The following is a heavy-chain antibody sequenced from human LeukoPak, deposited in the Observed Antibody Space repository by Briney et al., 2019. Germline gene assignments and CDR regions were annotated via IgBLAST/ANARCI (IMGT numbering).Heavy chain of an antibody. J-gene: IGHJ4*02. D-gene: IGHD2-2*03. CDR2: ISSSSSFI. V-gene: IGHV3-21*03. CDR1: GFTFSSYS. Sequence: GGSLRLSCAASGFTFSSYSMNWVRQAPGKGLEWVSSISSSSSFIYYADSVKGRFTISRDNAKNSLYLQMNSLKTEDTAVYYCSRDRGIGYPSKWGGGLYSFDSWGQGTRVTVSS. CDR3: SRDRGIGYPSKWGGGLYSFDS.